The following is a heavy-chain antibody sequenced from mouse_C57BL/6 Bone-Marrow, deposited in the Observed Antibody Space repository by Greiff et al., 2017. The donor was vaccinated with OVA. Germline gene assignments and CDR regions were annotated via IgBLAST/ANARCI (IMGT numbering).Heavy chain of an antibody. V-gene: IGHV1-82*01. CDR2: IYPGDGDT. Sequence: QVHVKQSGPELVKPGASVKISCKASGYAFSSSWMNWVKQRPGKGLEWIGRIYPGDGDTNYNGKFKGKATLTADKSSSTAYMQLSSLTSEDSAVYFCARGRLRRFYAMDYWGQGTSVTVSS. D-gene: IGHD2-4*01. J-gene: IGHJ4*01. CDR3: ARGRLRRFYAMDY. CDR1: GYAFSSSW.